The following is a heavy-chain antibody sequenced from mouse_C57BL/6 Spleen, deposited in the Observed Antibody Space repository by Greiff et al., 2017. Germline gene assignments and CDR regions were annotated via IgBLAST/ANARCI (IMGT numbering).Heavy chain of an antibody. V-gene: IGHV1-61*01. J-gene: IGHJ4*01. CDR1: GYTFTSYW. CDR3: ARKGYYAMDY. CDR2: IYPSDSET. Sequence: VKLQQPGAELVRPGSSVKLSCKASGYTFTSYWMDWVKQRPGQGLEWIGNIYPSDSETHYNQKFKDKATLTVDKSSSTAYMQLSSLTSEDSAVYYCARKGYYAMDYWGQGTSVTVSS.